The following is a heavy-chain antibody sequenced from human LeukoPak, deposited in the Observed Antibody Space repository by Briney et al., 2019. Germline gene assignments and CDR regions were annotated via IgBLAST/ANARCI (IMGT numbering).Heavy chain of an antibody. CDR2: ISGSGGNT. V-gene: IGHV3-23*01. CDR3: AKDFRIGYSAHFDY. Sequence: GGSLRLSCAASGFTFSSYAVSWVRQTPGKGLEWVSSISGSGGNTYYADSVKGRFSISRDNSKNTLYLQMDSLRGEDTAVYYCAKDFRIGYSAHFDYWGQGALVTVSS. CDR1: GFTFSSYA. J-gene: IGHJ4*02. D-gene: IGHD2-21*01.